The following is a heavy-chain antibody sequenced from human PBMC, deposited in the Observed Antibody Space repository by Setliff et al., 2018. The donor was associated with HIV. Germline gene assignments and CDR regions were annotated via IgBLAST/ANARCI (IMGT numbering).Heavy chain of an antibody. D-gene: IGHD5-18*01. Sequence: PGGSLRLSCAASGFTFSDYYMSWIRQAPGKGLEWVSYISSSGSTIYYVDSVKGRFTISRDNAKESVYLQMNSLRVEESAVYYCARDPNRRLRLGYIFGPDYWGQGTLVTVSS. CDR2: ISSSGSTI. J-gene: IGHJ4*02. CDR3: ARDPNRRLRLGYIFGPDY. V-gene: IGHV3-11*04. CDR1: GFTFSDYY.